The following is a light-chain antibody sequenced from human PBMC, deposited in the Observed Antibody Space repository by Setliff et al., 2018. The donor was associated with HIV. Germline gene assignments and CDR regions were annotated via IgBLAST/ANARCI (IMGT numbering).Light chain of an antibody. CDR2: DDN. V-gene: IGLV3-21*03. CDR1: NIGGKS. CDR3: QVWDSSSDHHV. Sequence: SYELTQPPSVSVAPGKTATITCGGDNIGGKSVHWYQQKPGQAPVLVVYDDNDRPSGIPERFSGSNSGNTATLTISRVEAGDEADYYCQVWDSSSDHHVFGTGTKVTVL. J-gene: IGLJ1*01.